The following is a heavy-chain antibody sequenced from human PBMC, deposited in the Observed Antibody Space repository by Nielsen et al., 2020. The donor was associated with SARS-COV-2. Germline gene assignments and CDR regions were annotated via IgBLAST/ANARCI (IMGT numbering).Heavy chain of an antibody. Sequence: SETLSLTCTVSGGSISSYYWSWIRQPPGKGLEWIGYIYYSGSTNYNPSLKSRVTISVDTSKNQFSLKLSSVTAADTAVYYCARLSDYFDYWGQGILVTVSS. J-gene: IGHJ4*02. CDR2: IYYSGST. CDR3: ARLSDYFDY. CDR1: GGSISSYY. V-gene: IGHV4-59*08.